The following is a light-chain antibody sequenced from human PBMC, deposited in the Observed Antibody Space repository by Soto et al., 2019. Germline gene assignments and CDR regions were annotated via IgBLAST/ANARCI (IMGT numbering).Light chain of an antibody. CDR2: AAS. J-gene: IGKJ2*01. CDR3: QQSYSTPT. V-gene: IGKV1-39*01. CDR1: QSISSY. Sequence: DIQMTQSPSSLSASVGDRVTITCRASQSISSYLNWYQQKPGKAPKLLIYAASSLQSGVPSRFSGSGSGTDFTLTISSLQPEEFATYYCQQSYSTPTFGQGTQLEIK.